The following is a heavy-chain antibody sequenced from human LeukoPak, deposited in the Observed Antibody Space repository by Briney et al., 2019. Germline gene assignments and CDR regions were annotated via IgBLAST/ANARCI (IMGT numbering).Heavy chain of an antibody. D-gene: IGHD3-3*01. CDR1: GFTFSSYG. Sequence: GGSLRLSCAASGFTFSSYGMHGVRQAPGKGLEWVAVIGYDGSNKYYADSVKGRFTISRDNSKNTLYLQMNSLRAEDTAVYYCARESVYYDFWSGYYDYYYYGMDVWGQGTTVTVSS. CDR3: ARESVYYDFWSGYYDYYYYGMDV. CDR2: IGYDGSNK. J-gene: IGHJ6*02. V-gene: IGHV3-33*01.